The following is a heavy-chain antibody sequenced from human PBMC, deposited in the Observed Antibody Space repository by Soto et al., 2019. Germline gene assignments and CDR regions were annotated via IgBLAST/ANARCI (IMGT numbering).Heavy chain of an antibody. D-gene: IGHD2-15*01. V-gene: IGHV1-46*01. J-gene: IGHJ4*02. CDR3: ARDRGFCSGGTCYMFDY. CDR2: INPSGGSR. CDR1: GYSFTSND. Sequence: ASVKVSCKASGYSFTSNDMHWVRQAPGQGPEWMGIINPSGGSRRYAQRFQGRVNMTRDTSTSTVYMELSSLRTEDTAVYYCARDRGFCSGGTCYMFDYWGQGTPGTVPQ.